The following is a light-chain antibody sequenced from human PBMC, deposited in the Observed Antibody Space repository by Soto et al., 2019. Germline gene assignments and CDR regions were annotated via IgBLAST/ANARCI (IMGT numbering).Light chain of an antibody. Sequence: DIQMTQSPSTLSASIGDRVTITCRASQNIYGWLAWYQQKPGKAPKLLIYKASSLESRVPSRFSGRGSGTEFTLTISSLQPDDFATYFCQQYDTYLTFGQGTKVEIK. J-gene: IGKJ1*01. CDR1: QNIYGW. CDR3: QQYDTYLT. V-gene: IGKV1-5*03. CDR2: KAS.